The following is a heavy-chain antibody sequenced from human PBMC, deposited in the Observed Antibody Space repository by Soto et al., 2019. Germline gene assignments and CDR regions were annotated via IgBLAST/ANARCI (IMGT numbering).Heavy chain of an antibody. Sequence: SETLSLTCAVSGGSISSGGYSWNWIRQPPGKGLEWIGNIYHSGRTYYNPSLKSRVTISVDTSKNQFSLKLTSVTAADTAVYYCARLANYYDTSGYSHFDSWGQGTLVTVSS. CDR2: IYHSGRT. V-gene: IGHV4-30-2*01. CDR3: ARLANYYDTSGYSHFDS. CDR1: GGSISSGGYS. J-gene: IGHJ4*02. D-gene: IGHD3-22*01.